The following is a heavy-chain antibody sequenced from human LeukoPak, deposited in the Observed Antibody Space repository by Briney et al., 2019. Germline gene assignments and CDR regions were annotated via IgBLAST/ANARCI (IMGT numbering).Heavy chain of an antibody. J-gene: IGHJ4*02. D-gene: IGHD5-24*01. V-gene: IGHV3-23*01. CDR2: ISGSGGST. CDR3: ANVLGRITDY. CDR1: GFTFSSYA. Sequence: GGSLRLSCAASGFTFSSYAMSWVRQAPGKGREWVSAISGSGGSTYYADSVKGRFTISRDNSKNTLYLQMSSLRAEDTAVYYCANVLGRITDYWGQGTLVTVSS.